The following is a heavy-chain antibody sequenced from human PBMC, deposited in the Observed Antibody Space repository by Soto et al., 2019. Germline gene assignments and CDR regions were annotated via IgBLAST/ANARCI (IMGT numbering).Heavy chain of an antibody. J-gene: IGHJ5*02. CDR1: GYTFTSYD. CDR2: MNPNSGNT. CDR3: EGGLTGSASNWFVP. V-gene: IGHV1-8*02. D-gene: IGHD1-20*01. Sequence: QVQLVQSGAEVKKPGASVKVSCKASGYTFTSYDINWVRQATGQGLEWMGWMNPNSGNTDYAQKFQGRVNMTRNNAMITAYMGVNSLRVEDKAVYYCEGGLTGSASNWFVPWGEGTLVGVSP.